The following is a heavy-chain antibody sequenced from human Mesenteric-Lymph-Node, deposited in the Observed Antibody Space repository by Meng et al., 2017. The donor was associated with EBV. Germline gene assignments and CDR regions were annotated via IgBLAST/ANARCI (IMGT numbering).Heavy chain of an antibody. CDR2: INAGEST. V-gene: IGHV4-34*01. CDR1: CESFCWNY. D-gene: IGHD4-17*01. Sequence: VKLTHAGAALLMPSETLSRTSPGYCESFCWNYCTWIRQPPGKGLEWIGEINAGESTNYTPYLTSRVTMSIETSKNQFSLNLSSVTAADTAVYYCARTIAGEYGDYVVPLDYWGQGTLVTVSS. J-gene: IGHJ4*02. CDR3: ARTIAGEYGDYVVPLDY.